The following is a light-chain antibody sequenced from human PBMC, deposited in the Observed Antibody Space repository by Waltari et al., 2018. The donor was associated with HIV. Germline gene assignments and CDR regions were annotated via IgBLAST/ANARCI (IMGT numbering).Light chain of an antibody. CDR3: HQYFSEPFT. V-gene: IGKV1-NL1*01. Sequence: DIQMTQFPSSLSASVGDRVTITCRATQDIGNSVSWYQQRPGKVPKRLINGGYIRHRGVASRFSGSGSGTEYTLTISSLQPEDFATYYCHQYFSEPFTVGGGTKVEI. J-gene: IGKJ4*01. CDR1: QDIGNS. CDR2: GGY.